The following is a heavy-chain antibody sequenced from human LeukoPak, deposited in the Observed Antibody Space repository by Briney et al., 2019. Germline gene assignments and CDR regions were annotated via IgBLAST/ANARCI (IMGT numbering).Heavy chain of an antibody. CDR3: ARALGDNQAFDI. CDR2: LSPTGSF. V-gene: IGHV4-4*07. D-gene: IGHD2-21*01. Sequence: SETLSLTCIVSGGSITSYSWGWVRQPAGKGLEWIGRLSPTGSFTYSPSLKSRVTMSVDTSKNHFSLKLNSVTAADTAVYYCARALGDNQAFDIWGQGTVVTVSS. CDR1: GGSITSYS. J-gene: IGHJ3*02.